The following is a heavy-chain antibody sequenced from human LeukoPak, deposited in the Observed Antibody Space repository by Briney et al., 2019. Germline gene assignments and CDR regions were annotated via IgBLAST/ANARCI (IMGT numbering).Heavy chain of an antibody. CDR1: GFSFTDYP. V-gene: IGHV3-48*02. CDR3: ATDQRYAFDY. J-gene: IGHJ4*02. D-gene: IGHD3-9*01. Sequence: PGGSLRLSCATSGFSFTDYPMNWVRQAPRKGLEWISNIRTTAEGAKYAYYADSVKGRVTISGDDGKNTLYLHMNSLRDDDTAVYYCATDQRYAFDYWGQGILVTVSS. CDR2: IRTTAEGAKYA.